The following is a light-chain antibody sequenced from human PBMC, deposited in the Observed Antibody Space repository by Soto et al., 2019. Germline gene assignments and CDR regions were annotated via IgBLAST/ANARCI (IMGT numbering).Light chain of an antibody. V-gene: IGKV3-15*01. CDR2: GAS. J-gene: IGKJ2*01. Sequence: EIVMTQSPATLSMSPGERATLSCRASQSVSSNLAWYQQKPGQAPRLLIYGASTRATGIPARFSGSGSGTEFTLTISSLQSEDFAVYHCQQYYDWPYTFGQGTKLEIK. CDR1: QSVSSN. CDR3: QQYYDWPYT.